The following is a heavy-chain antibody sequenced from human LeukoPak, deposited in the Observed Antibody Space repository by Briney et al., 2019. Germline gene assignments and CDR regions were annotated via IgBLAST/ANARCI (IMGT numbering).Heavy chain of an antibody. J-gene: IGHJ3*02. V-gene: IGHV1-69*01. CDR3: AREDRWEGREPDAFDI. CDR1: GGTFSSYA. CDR2: IIPIFGTA. Sequence: SVKVSCKASGGTFSSYAISWVRQAPGQGLEWMGGIIPIFGTANYAQKFQGRVTITADGSTSTAYMELSSLRSEDTAVYYCAREDRWEGREPDAFDIWGQGTMVTVSS. D-gene: IGHD1-26*01.